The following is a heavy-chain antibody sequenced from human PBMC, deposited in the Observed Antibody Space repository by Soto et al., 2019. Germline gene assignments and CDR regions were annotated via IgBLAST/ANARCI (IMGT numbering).Heavy chain of an antibody. Sequence: SETLSLTCTVSGGSISSGGYYWSWIRQHPGKGLEWIGYIYYSGSTYYNPSLKSRVTISVDTSKNQFSLKLSSVTAADTAVYYFATRLRYFELIGYWGQGTPVTVSS. CDR1: GGSISSGGYY. V-gene: IGHV4-31*03. D-gene: IGHD3-9*01. CDR2: IYYSGST. CDR3: ATRLRYFELIGY. J-gene: IGHJ4*02.